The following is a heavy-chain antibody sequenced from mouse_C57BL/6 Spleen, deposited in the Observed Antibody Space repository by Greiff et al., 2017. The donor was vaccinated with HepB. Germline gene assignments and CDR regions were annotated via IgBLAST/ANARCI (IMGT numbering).Heavy chain of an antibody. D-gene: IGHD1-1*01. J-gene: IGHJ1*03. Sequence: QVQLQQPGAELVKPGASVKLSCKASGYTFTSYWMQWVKQRPGQGLEWIGEIDPSDSYTNYNQKFKGKATLTVDTSSSTAYMQLSSLASEDSAVYYSAKLLLRGYFDVWGTGTTVTVSS. V-gene: IGHV1-50*01. CDR3: AKLLLRGYFDV. CDR2: IDPSDSYT. CDR1: GYTFTSYW.